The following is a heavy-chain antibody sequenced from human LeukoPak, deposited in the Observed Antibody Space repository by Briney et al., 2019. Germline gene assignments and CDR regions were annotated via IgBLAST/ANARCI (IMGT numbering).Heavy chain of an antibody. Sequence: QPGGSLRLSCAASGITVSSNYMSWVRQAPGKGLEWVSFLYSAGSTNYADSVKGRFTISRDNSKNTLYLQMNSLRAEDTAVYYCATNYGDYVRAVDYWGQGTLVTVSS. CDR3: ATNYGDYVRAVDY. J-gene: IGHJ4*02. D-gene: IGHD4-17*01. V-gene: IGHV3-53*01. CDR2: LYSAGST. CDR1: GITVSSNY.